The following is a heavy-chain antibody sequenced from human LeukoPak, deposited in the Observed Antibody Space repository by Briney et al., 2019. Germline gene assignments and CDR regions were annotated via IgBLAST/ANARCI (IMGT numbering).Heavy chain of an antibody. J-gene: IGHJ6*02. D-gene: IGHD4-17*01. V-gene: IGHV4-59*01. Sequence: SKTLSLTCTVSGGSISSYYWSWIRQPPGKGLEWIGYIYYSGSTNYNPSLKSRVTISVDTSKNQFSLKLSSVTAADTAVYYCARDKAVTTPGRYYYYYGMDVWGQGTTVTVSS. CDR3: ARDKAVTTPGRYYYYYGMDV. CDR2: IYYSGST. CDR1: GGSISSYY.